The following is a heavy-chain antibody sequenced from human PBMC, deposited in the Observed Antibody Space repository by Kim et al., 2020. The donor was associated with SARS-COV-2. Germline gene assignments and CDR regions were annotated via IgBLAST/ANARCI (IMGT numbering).Heavy chain of an antibody. CDR1: DGSISGNW. J-gene: IGHJ5*02. D-gene: IGHD1-26*01. Sequence: SETLSLTCAVSDGSISGNWWTWVRQPPGKGLEWIGEVSHTGGTNYNPSLKSRVTISVDKPKNQFSLKLNSVTAADTALYYCARLDSVGGNYFWFDPWGQGTLVTVSS. V-gene: IGHV4-4*02. CDR2: VSHTGGT. CDR3: ARLDSVGGNYFWFDP.